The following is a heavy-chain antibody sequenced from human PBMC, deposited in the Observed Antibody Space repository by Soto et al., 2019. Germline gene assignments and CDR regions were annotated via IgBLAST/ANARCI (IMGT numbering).Heavy chain of an antibody. D-gene: IGHD1-26*01. CDR1: GGSISSGGYS. CDR2: IYHSGST. Sequence: SETLSLTCGVSGGSISSGGYSWSWIRQPPGKGLEWIGYIYHSGSTYYNPSLKSRVTIAVDRSKNQFSLQLSSVTAADTAVYYCARCIVGAFYFDYWGQGALVTVSS. V-gene: IGHV4-30-2*01. J-gene: IGHJ4*02. CDR3: ARCIVGAFYFDY.